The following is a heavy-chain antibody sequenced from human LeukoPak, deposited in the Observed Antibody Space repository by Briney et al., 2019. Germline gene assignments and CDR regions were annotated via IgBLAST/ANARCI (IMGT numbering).Heavy chain of an antibody. J-gene: IGHJ4*02. CDR1: GASISSSTYY. CDR2: ISGSGGST. D-gene: IGHD1-26*01. CDR3: AKEVEPRDN. Sequence: PSETLSLTCTVSGASISSSTYYWGWIRQAPGKGLEWVSAISGSGGSTFYANSVKGRFTISRDNSKNTLYLQMNSLRAEDTAVYYCAKEVEPRDNWGQGTLVTVSS. V-gene: IGHV3-23*01.